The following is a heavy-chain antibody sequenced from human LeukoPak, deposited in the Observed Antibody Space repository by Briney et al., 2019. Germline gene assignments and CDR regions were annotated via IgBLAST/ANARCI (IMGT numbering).Heavy chain of an antibody. D-gene: IGHD6-13*01. CDR2: MNPNSGNT. CDR1: GYTFTSYD. V-gene: IGHV1-8*01. Sequence: GASVKVSCEASGYTFTSYDINWVRQATGQGLEWMGWMNPNSGNTGYAQKFQGRVTMTRNTSISTAYMELSSLRSEDTAVYYCARSSSSWYSNWFDPWGQGTLVTVSS. J-gene: IGHJ5*02. CDR3: ARSSSSWYSNWFDP.